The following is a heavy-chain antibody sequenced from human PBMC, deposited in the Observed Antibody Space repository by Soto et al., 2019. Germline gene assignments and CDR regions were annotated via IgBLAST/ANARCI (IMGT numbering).Heavy chain of an antibody. J-gene: IGHJ4*02. Sequence: QVQLVESGGGVVQPGRSLRLSCEGSGFTSSSYVMHWVRQAPGKGLEWVALISFDGSKKNYADSVKGRFTISRDNSKNMMYLQINSLRPEDTAVYYCARGVFYYYGSSGYSPDYWGQGTLVTVSS. CDR2: ISFDGSKK. V-gene: IGHV3-30-3*01. D-gene: IGHD3-22*01. CDR1: GFTSSSYV. CDR3: ARGVFYYYGSSGYSPDY.